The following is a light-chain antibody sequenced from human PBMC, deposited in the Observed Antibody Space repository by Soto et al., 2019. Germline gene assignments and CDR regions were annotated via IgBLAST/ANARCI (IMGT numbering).Light chain of an antibody. Sequence: QSVLTQPASVSGSPGQSITISCTGTRTDVGGYNFVSWYQQHPGKAPKLIIYEVSNRPSGVSNRFSGSKSDNTASLTISGLQAEDEADYYCCSYVSSKTYVFGTGIKV. V-gene: IGLV2-14*01. CDR2: EVS. J-gene: IGLJ1*01. CDR1: RTDVGGYNF. CDR3: CSYVSSKTYV.